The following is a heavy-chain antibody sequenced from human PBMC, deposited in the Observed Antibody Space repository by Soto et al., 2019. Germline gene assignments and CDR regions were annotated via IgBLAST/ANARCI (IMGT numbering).Heavy chain of an antibody. CDR2: INPTSGST. J-gene: IGHJ4*02. CDR1: GYTFGGYY. V-gene: IGHV1-46*01. CDR3: ARSDGFDF. Sequence: ASVKVSCKASGYTFGGYYIHWVRQAPGPGLEWIGMINPTSGSTSYSQKFQGRVTVTRDTSKSTVYMELSRLRSEDTAVYYCARSDGFDFWGQGSLVTVSS.